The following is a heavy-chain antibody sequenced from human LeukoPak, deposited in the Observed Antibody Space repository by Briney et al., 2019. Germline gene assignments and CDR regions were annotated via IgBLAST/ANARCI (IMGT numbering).Heavy chain of an antibody. V-gene: IGHV4-34*01. Sequence: SETLSLTCAVYNGSFSGYYWSWIRQSPGKGLEWIGEINHSGGTNYNPSLKSRLTISVDTSKNQFSLKLSSVTAADTAVYYCARVWCYDSGTYSDLYYYYYMDVWGKGTTVTVSS. D-gene: IGHD3-10*01. CDR3: ARVWCYDSGTYSDLYYYYYMDV. J-gene: IGHJ6*03. CDR2: INHSGGT. CDR1: NGSFSGYY.